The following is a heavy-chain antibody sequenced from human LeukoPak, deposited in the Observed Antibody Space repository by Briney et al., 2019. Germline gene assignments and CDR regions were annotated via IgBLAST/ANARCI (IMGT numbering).Heavy chain of an antibody. CDR2: FDPEDGET. Sequence: ASVKVSCKVSGYTLTELSMHWVRQAPGKGLEWMGGFDPEDGETIYAQKFQGRVTMTEDTSTDTAYMELSSLRSEDTAVYYCATDGADRDRRVNDYWGQGTLVTVSS. J-gene: IGHJ4*02. V-gene: IGHV1-24*01. CDR3: ATDGADRDRRVNDY. D-gene: IGHD3-16*01. CDR1: GYTLTELS.